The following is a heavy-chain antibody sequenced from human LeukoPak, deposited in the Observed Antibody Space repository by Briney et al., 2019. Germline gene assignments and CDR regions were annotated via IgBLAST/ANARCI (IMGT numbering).Heavy chain of an antibody. CDR1: GFTFSSYA. CDR3: ARLSGNYGIDY. D-gene: IGHD4-17*01. J-gene: IGHJ4*02. CDR2: ISSGGAST. V-gene: IGHV3-23*01. Sequence: GGSLRLSCAASGFTFSSYAMSWVRQAPGKGLEWVSSISSGGASTYYADSVKGRFTVSRDNSKSTLYLQMNSLRAEDTAVYYCARLSGNYGIDYWGQGTLVTVSS.